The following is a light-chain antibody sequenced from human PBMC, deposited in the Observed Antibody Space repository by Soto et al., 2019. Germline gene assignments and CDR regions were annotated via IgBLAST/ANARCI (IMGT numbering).Light chain of an antibody. V-gene: IGKV3-15*01. CDR2: DAS. Sequence: EIVLTQSSATLAVAPWEGATLSCRASQCHSTNLAWYQHRPGEAPRLLIYDASTRATRIPARFSGSGSGTEFTLTISSLQSEDFAIYYCQQYGTSPAWTFVQGRKVDIK. CDR1: QCHSTN. J-gene: IGKJ1*01. CDR3: QQYGTSPAWT.